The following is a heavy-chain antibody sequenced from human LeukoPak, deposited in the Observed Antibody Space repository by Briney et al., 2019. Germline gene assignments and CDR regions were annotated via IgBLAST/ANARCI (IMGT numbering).Heavy chain of an antibody. Sequence: GGSLRLSCAASGFTVSSNYMSWVRQAPGKGLEWVSVIYSGGSTYYADSVKGRFTISRDNSKNTLYLQMNSLRAEDTAVYYCASRPTYYYDSSGYGWGQGTLATVSS. CDR1: GFTVSSNY. CDR3: ASRPTYYYDSSGYG. CDR2: IYSGGST. J-gene: IGHJ4*02. V-gene: IGHV3-53*01. D-gene: IGHD3-22*01.